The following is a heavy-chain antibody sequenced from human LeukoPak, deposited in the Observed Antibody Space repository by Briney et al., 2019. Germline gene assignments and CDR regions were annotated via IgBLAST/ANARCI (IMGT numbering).Heavy chain of an antibody. J-gene: IGHJ4*02. CDR1: GFTFSRYS. CDR2: ITSSSSTI. V-gene: IGHV3-48*04. Sequence: PGGSLRLSCEASGFTFSRYSITWARRAPGKGLEWVSYITSSSSTIYYADSVKGRFSISRDNAKNSVYLQMNSLRAEDTAVYYCARVRSGGDFDCWGQGTLVTVSS. D-gene: IGHD3-10*01. CDR3: ARVRSGGDFDC.